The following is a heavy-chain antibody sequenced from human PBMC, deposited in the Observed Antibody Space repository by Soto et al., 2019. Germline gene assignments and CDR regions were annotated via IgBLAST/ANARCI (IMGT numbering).Heavy chain of an antibody. V-gene: IGHV5-10-1*01. CDR3: ARQIYDSDTGPNFQYYFDS. Sequence: LGESLKISCKGSGYSFAGYWITWVRQKPGKGLEWMGRIDPSDSQTYYSPSFRGHVTISATKSITTVFLQRSSLRASDTAMYYCARQIYDSDTGPNFQYYFDSSGQGTPVTVSS. J-gene: IGHJ4*02. D-gene: IGHD3-22*01. CDR2: IDPSDSQT. CDR1: GYSFAGYW.